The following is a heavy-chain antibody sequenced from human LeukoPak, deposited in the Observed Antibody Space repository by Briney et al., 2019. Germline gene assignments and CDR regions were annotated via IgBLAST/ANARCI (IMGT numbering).Heavy chain of an antibody. Sequence: SETLSLTCAVSGGSISSNSYYWGWIRQPPGKGLEWIGSIYYSGSTYYNPSLKSRVTISVDTSKNQFSLKLSSVTAADTAVYYCATTRYYYNSRSYGAPYYFDYWGQGTLVTVPS. CDR1: GGSISSNSYY. V-gene: IGHV4-39*01. CDR2: IYYSGST. CDR3: ATTRYYYNSRSYGAPYYFDY. D-gene: IGHD3-10*01. J-gene: IGHJ4*02.